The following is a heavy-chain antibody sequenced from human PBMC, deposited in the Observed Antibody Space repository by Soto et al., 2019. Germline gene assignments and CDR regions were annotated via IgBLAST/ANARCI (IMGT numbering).Heavy chain of an antibody. J-gene: IGHJ4*02. V-gene: IGHV1-8*01. CDR1: GYTFTSYD. CDR2: MNPNSGNT. Sequence: ASVKVSCKASGYTFTSYDINWVRQATGQGLEWMGWMNPNSGNTDYAQKFQGRVTMTRNTSISTDYMELSSLRSEDTAVYYCARGTQWLLKDPGDDYWGQGNIVTVSS. D-gene: IGHD3-22*01. CDR3: ARGTQWLLKDPGDDY.